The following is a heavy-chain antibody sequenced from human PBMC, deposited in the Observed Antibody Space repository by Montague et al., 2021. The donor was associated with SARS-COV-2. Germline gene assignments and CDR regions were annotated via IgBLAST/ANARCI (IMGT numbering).Heavy chain of an antibody. V-gene: IGHV4-59*02. D-gene: IGHD6-19*01. CDR1: GGSVTSYF. J-gene: IGHJ4*02. CDR2: LNFRGST. Sequence: SETLSLTCTVSGGSVTSYFWDWIRQPPGKGLEYIGYLNFRGSTDYITDYNPSLKSRVTISRDISKNQFSLKLSSVTAADTAVYYCARALPGGWWAFDYWGQGTLVAVSS. CDR3: ARALPGGWWAFDY.